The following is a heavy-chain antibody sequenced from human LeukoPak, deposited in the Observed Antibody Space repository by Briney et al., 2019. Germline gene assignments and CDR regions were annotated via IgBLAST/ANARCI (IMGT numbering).Heavy chain of an antibody. V-gene: IGHV1-18*03. J-gene: IGHJ4*02. CDR1: GGTFSSYA. CDR2: ISAYNGNT. D-gene: IGHD6-13*01. Sequence: ASVKVSCKASGGTFSSYAISWVRQVPGQGLEWMGWISAYNGNTNYAQKLQGRVTMTTDTSTSTAYMELRSLRSDDMAVYYCARGNIAAAGTEGDWGQGTLVTVSS. CDR3: ARGNIAAAGTEGD.